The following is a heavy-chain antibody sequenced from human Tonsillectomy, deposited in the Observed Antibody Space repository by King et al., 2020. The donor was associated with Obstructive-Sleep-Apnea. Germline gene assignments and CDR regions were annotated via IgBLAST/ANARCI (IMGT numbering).Heavy chain of an antibody. V-gene: IGHV3-74*01. D-gene: IGHD1-26*01. J-gene: IGHJ4*02. CDR1: GFTFSSYW. Sequence: VQLVESGGGLVQPGGSLRLSCAASGFTFSSYWMHWVRQAPGKGLVWVSRINSDGSSTSYADSVKGRFTISRDNAKNTLYLQMNSLRAEDTAVYYCARERVPHSGSYTIAFDYWGQGTLVTVSS. CDR2: INSDGSST. CDR3: ARERVPHSGSYTIAFDY.